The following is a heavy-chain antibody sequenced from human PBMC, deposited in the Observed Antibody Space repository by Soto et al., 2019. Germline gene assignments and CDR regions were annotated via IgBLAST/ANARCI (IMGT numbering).Heavy chain of an antibody. CDR3: AAGEPLDY. CDR1: GFTFSNYG. CDR2: IWYDGSNR. Sequence: PGGSLRLSXAASGFTFSNYGMHWVRQAPGKGLEWVAIIWYDGSNRYYADSVKGRFTISRDNSKNTVYLQMNSLRAEDTAMYYCAAGEPLDYRGQGTLVTVSS. V-gene: IGHV3-33*01. J-gene: IGHJ4*02. D-gene: IGHD3-10*01.